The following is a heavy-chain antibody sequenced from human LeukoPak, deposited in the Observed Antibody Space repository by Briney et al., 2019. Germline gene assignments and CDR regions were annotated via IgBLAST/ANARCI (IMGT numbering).Heavy chain of an antibody. J-gene: IGHJ4*02. V-gene: IGHV1-69*13. Sequence: GASVKVSCKASGGTFSSYAISWVRQAPGQGLEWMGGIIPIFGTANYAQKFQGRVTITADESTSTAYMELSSLRSEDTAVYYCAREPSAEDRVFDYWGQGTLVTVSS. CDR1: GGTFSSYA. D-gene: IGHD2-15*01. CDR2: IIPIFGTA. CDR3: AREPSAEDRVFDY.